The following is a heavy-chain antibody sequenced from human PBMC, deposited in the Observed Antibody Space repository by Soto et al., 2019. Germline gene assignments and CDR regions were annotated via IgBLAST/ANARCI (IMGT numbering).Heavy chain of an antibody. CDR2: ISSSSSTI. V-gene: IGHV3-48*02. J-gene: IGHJ4*02. CDR3: ARDHVEDVDTAMVTYFDY. Sequence: PVGSLRLSCSASGFTFSSYSMNWVRQAPGKGLEWVSYISSSSSTIYYADSVKGRFTISRDNAKNSLYLQMNSLRDEDTAVYYCARDHVEDVDTAMVTYFDYWGQGTLVTVSS. CDR1: GFTFSSYS. D-gene: IGHD5-18*01.